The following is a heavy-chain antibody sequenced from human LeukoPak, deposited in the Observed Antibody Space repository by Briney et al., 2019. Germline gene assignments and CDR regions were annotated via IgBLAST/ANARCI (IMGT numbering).Heavy chain of an antibody. CDR3: ARVAGGYCSGGSCYSGWFDP. CDR1: GGSISSYY. CDR2: IYYSGST. D-gene: IGHD2-15*01. Sequence: SETLSLTCTVSGGSISSYYWSWIRQPPGKGLEWIGYIYYSGSTNYNPSLKSRVTISVDTSKNQFSLKLSSVTAADTAVYYCARVAGGYCSGGSCYSGWFDPWGQGTLVTVSS. J-gene: IGHJ5*02. V-gene: IGHV4-59*08.